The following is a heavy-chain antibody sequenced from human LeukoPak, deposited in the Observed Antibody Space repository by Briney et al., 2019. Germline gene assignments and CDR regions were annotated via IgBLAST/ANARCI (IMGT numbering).Heavy chain of an antibody. CDR3: ARASYGGSPFDY. CDR1: GYSISSGYY. CDR2: IYHSGST. J-gene: IGHJ4*02. D-gene: IGHD5-12*01. V-gene: IGHV4-38-2*01. Sequence: SETLSLTCAVSGYSISSGYYWGWIRQPPGKGLEWIGSIYHSGSTYYNPSLKSRVTISVDTSKNQFSLKLSSVTAADTALYYCARASYGGSPFDYWGQGTLVTVSS.